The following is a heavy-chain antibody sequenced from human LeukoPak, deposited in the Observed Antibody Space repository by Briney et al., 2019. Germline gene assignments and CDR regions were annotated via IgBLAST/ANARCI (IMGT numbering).Heavy chain of an antibody. CDR1: GVTFSSYA. CDR3: ASGRDGYNWDYFDY. Sequence: SVKVSCKASGVTFSSYAISWVRQAPGQGLEWMGGIIPIFGTANYAQKFQGRVTITTDESTSTAYMELSSLRSEDTAVYYCASGRDGYNWDYFDYWGQGTLVTVSS. J-gene: IGHJ4*02. V-gene: IGHV1-69*05. D-gene: IGHD5-24*01. CDR2: IIPIFGTA.